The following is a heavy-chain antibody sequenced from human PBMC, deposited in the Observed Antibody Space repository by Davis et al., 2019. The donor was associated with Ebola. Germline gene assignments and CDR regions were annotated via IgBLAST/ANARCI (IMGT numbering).Heavy chain of an antibody. D-gene: IGHD1-26*01. CDR2: IKQDGSEK. J-gene: IGHJ4*02. CDR3: ARESYYGHDFDY. V-gene: IGHV3-7*01. Sequence: GESLKISCAASGFTFSSYWMSWVRQAPGKGLEWVANIKQDGSEKYYVDSVKGRFTISRDNAKNSLYLQMNSLRAEDTAVYYCARESYYGHDFDYWGQGTLVTVFS. CDR1: GFTFSSYW.